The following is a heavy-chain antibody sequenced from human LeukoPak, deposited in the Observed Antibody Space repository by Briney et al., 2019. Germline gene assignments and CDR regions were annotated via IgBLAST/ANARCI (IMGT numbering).Heavy chain of an antibody. D-gene: IGHD3-22*01. CDR3: ARVPYYDSSGYIDY. CDR2: IYYSGST. J-gene: IGHJ4*02. Sequence: SETLSLTCTVSGGSISSGSYYWSWIRQPPGKGLEWIGYIYYSGSTNYNPSLKSRVTISVDTSKNQFSLKLSSVTAADTAVYYCARVPYYDSSGYIDYWGQGTLVTVSS. V-gene: IGHV4-61*01. CDR1: GGSISSGSYY.